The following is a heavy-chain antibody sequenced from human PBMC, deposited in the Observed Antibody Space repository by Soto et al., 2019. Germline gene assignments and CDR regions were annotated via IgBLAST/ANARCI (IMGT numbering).Heavy chain of an antibody. CDR1: GFTFSSYA. D-gene: IGHD6-19*01. V-gene: IGHV3-33*08. CDR3: AREEGIAVAGRQAYYFDY. Sequence: QVQLVESGGGVVQPGRSLRLSCAASGFTFSSYAMHWVRQAPGKGLEWVAVIWYDGSNKYYADSVKGRFTISRDNSKNTLYLQMNSLRAEDTAVYYCAREEGIAVAGRQAYYFDYWGQGTLVTVSS. J-gene: IGHJ4*02. CDR2: IWYDGSNK.